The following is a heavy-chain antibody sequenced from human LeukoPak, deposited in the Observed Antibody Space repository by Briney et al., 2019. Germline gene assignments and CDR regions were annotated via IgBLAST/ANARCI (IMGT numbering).Heavy chain of an antibody. CDR1: GFTFSSYG. Sequence: PGRSLRLSCAASGFTFSSYGMHRVRQAPGKGLEWVAVISYDGSNKYYADSVKGRFTISRDNSKNTLYLQMNSLRAEDTAVYYCAKDQSGAHDYWGQGTLVTVSS. CDR3: AKDQSGAHDY. V-gene: IGHV3-30*18. CDR2: ISYDGSNK. J-gene: IGHJ4*02. D-gene: IGHD1-26*01.